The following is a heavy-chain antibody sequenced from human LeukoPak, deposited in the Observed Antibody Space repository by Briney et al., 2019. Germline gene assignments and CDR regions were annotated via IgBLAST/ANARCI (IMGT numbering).Heavy chain of an antibody. V-gene: IGHV3-30*03. CDR1: GFTFSSYG. CDR3: VRGDYGDYTLFDY. Sequence: GGSLRLSCAASGFTFSSYGMHWVRQAPGKGLEWVAVISYDGSTKYYADSVKGRFTISRDNSKNTLYLQMSSLRAEDTAVYYCVRGDYGDYTLFDYWGQGTLVTVSS. J-gene: IGHJ4*02. D-gene: IGHD4-17*01. CDR2: ISYDGSTK.